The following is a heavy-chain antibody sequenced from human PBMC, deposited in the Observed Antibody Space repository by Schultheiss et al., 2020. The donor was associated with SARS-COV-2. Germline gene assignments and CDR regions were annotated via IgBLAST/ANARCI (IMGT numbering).Heavy chain of an antibody. V-gene: IGHV3-33*05. CDR2: ISYDGSKK. CDR3: ASQSSGNTAMES. Sequence: GGSLRLSCAASGFTFSSYGMHWVRQAPGKGLEWVAVISYDGSKKYYADSVKGRFTISRDNSKNTLYLQMNSLRAEDTAVYYCASQSSGNTAMESWGQGTLVTVSS. D-gene: IGHD5-18*01. J-gene: IGHJ4*02. CDR1: GFTFSSYG.